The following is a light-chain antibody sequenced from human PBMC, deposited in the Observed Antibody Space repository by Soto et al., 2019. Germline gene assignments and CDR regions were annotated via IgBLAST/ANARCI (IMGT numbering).Light chain of an antibody. CDR3: RSYTSSSTRV. V-gene: IGLV2-14*03. CDR1: SMDVGAYDF. J-gene: IGLJ1*01. Sequence: QSALTQPASVSGSPGQSINISCTGTSMDVGAYDFVSWYQQHPDKAPKLMIYEVSNRPSGVSNRFYGSKSVNTATLTISGLQAEDEADYYCRSYTSSSTRVFGTGTKLTVL. CDR2: EVS.